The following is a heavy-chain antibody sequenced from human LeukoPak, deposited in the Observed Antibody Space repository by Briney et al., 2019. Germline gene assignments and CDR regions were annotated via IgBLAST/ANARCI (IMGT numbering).Heavy chain of an antibody. CDR1: GGTFSSYA. J-gene: IGHJ4*02. CDR3: ARGSGYGSGSPYGADY. V-gene: IGHV1-69*13. Sequence: GASVKVSCKASGGTFSSYAISWVRQAPGQGLEWMGGIIPIFGTANYAQKFQGRVTITADESTSTAYMELSSLRSEDTAVYYCARGSGYGSGSPYGADYWGQGTLVTVSS. D-gene: IGHD3-10*01. CDR2: IIPIFGTA.